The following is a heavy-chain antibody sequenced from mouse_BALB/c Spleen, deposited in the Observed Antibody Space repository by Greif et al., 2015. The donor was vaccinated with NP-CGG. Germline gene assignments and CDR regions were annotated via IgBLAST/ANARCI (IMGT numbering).Heavy chain of an antibody. V-gene: IGHV1S81*02. CDR3: TREGAYYGNYLAWFAY. D-gene: IGHD2-10*01. CDR2: INPSNGGT. J-gene: IGHJ3*01. Sequence: VQLQQSGAELVKPGASVKLSCKASGYTFTSYYMYWVKQRPGQGLEWIGEINPSNGGTNFNEKFKSKATLTVDKSSSTAYMQLSSLTSEDSAVYYCTREGAYYGNYLAWFAYWGQGTLVTVSA. CDR1: GYTFTSYY.